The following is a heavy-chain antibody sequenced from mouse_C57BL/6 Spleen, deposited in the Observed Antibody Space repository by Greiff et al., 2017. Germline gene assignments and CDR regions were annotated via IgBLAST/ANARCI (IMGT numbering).Heavy chain of an antibody. J-gene: IGHJ2*01. CDR1: GYTFTSYW. Sequence: VQLKQPGAELVKPGASVKLSCKASGYTFTSYWMHWVKQRPGQGLEWIGMIHPNSGSTNYNEKFKSKATLTVDKSSSTAYMQLSSLTSEDSAVYYCARGGGPTLRYFDYWGQGTTLTVSS. CDR2: IHPNSGST. D-gene: IGHD2-4*01. V-gene: IGHV1-64*01. CDR3: ARGGGPTLRYFDY.